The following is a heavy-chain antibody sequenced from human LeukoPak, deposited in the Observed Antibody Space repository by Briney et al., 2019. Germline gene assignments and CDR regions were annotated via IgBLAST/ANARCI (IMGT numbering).Heavy chain of an antibody. D-gene: IGHD6-13*01. J-gene: IGHJ6*02. CDR3: ARVKAEAAAGIGPTKVYYYYGMDV. CDR1: GYTFTGYY. CDR2: INPNSGGT. V-gene: IGHV1-2*02. Sequence: ASVKVSCKASGYTFTGYYMHWVRQAPGQGLEWMGWINPNSGGTNYAQKFQGRVTMTRDTSISTAYMELSRLRSDDTAAYYCARVKAEAAAGIGPTKVYYYYGMDVWGQGTTVTVSS.